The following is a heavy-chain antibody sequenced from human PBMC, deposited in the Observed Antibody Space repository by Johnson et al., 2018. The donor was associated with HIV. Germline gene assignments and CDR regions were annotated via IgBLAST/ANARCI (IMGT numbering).Heavy chain of an antibody. J-gene: IGHJ3*02. Sequence: VLLVESGGGLVKPGGSLRLSCAASGFTFSNAWMSWVRQAPGKGLEWVGRIKSNTDGGTTDYAAPVKGRFTISRDDSKNTLYLQMNSLKTEDTAVYYCTTDPWGSDAFDIWCQGTMVTVSS. D-gene: IGHD7-27*01. V-gene: IGHV3-15*01. CDR1: GFTFSNAW. CDR2: IKSNTDGGTT. CDR3: TTDPWGSDAFDI.